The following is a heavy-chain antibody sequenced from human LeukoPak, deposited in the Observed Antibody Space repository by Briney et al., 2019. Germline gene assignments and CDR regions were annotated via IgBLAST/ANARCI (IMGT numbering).Heavy chain of an antibody. CDR2: IVPNSGDT. J-gene: IGHJ4*02. V-gene: IGHV1-2*02. Sequence: ASVKVSCKASGYTFTAYYLHWVRQAPGQGLEWMGWIVPNSGDTNYAQKFQGRVTLTRDTSISTAYMDLTGLRSDDTAVYYCARVLRIQLRLRDPKFDYWGQGTLVTVSS. D-gene: IGHD5-18*01. CDR3: ARVLRIQLRLRDPKFDY. CDR1: GYTFTAYY.